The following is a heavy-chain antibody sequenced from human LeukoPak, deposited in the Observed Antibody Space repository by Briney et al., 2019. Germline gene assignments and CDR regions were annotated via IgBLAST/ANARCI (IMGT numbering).Heavy chain of an antibody. CDR1: GFTFSSYP. Sequence: PGGSLRLSCATSGFTFSSYPMSWVRQAPGRGLEWVSVISGNSGATYYADSVKGRFTISRDNAKNSLYLQMNSLRAEDTAVYYCARDKIVGATHFDYWGQGTLVTVSS. V-gene: IGHV3-23*01. CDR2: ISGNSGAT. CDR3: ARDKIVGATHFDY. D-gene: IGHD1-26*01. J-gene: IGHJ4*02.